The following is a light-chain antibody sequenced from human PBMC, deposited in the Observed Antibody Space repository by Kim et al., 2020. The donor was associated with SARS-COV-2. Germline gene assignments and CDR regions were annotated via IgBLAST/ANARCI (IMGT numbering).Light chain of an antibody. J-gene: IGKJ2*01. V-gene: IGKV3-15*01. CDR1: ESVSSN. CDR2: GAS. CDR3: QQYNSWPRGT. Sequence: ERATPARGARESVSSNLAWYQQKPGQAPRLLIYGASTRATGIPARFSGSGSGTDFTLTISSLQSEDFAVYYCQQYNSWPRGTFGQGTKLEI.